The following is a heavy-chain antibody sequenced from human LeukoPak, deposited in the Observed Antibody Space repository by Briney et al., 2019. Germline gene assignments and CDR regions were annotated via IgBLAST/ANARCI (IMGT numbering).Heavy chain of an antibody. CDR1: GFTFSSYA. V-gene: IGHV3-23*01. Sequence: GGSLRLSCAASGFTFSSYAMSWVRQAPGKGLEWVSAISGSGGSTYYADSVKGRFTISRDNSKNTLYLQMNSLRAEDTAVYYCARTASGITGTRPFDYWGQGTLVTVSS. J-gene: IGHJ4*02. CDR2: ISGSGGST. CDR3: ARTASGITGTRPFDY. D-gene: IGHD1-20*01.